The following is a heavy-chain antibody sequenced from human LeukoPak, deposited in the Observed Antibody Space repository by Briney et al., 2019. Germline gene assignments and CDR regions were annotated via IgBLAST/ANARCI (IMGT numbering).Heavy chain of an antibody. Sequence: GASVKVSCKASGYTFTSYDINWVRQATGQGLEWMGWMNPNSGNTGYAQKFQGRVTMTRNTSISTAYMELSSLRSEDTAVYYCARAPYDILTGYYYHYYGMDVWGQGTTVTVSS. J-gene: IGHJ6*02. D-gene: IGHD3-9*01. CDR3: ARAPYDILTGYYYHYYGMDV. V-gene: IGHV1-8*01. CDR2: MNPNSGNT. CDR1: GYTFTSYD.